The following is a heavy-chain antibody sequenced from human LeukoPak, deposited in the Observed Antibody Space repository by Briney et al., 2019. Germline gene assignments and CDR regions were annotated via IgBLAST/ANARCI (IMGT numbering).Heavy chain of an antibody. D-gene: IGHD5-24*01. CDR3: ARDRDGYNGGDY. Sequence: ASVKVSCKASGYTFSSYGISWVRQAPGQGLEWMGWISVYDVNTNYAQKLQGRVTMTTDTSTSTAYMELRSLRSDDTAVYYCARDRDGYNGGDYWGQGTLVTVSS. CDR2: ISVYDVNT. CDR1: GYTFSSYG. V-gene: IGHV1-18*01. J-gene: IGHJ4*02.